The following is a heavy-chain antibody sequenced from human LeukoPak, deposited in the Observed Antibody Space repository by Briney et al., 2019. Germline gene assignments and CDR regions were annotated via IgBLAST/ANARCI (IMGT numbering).Heavy chain of an antibody. J-gene: IGHJ4*02. CDR2: INSDSSAI. CDR1: GFTFSSYS. D-gene: IGHD5-12*01. V-gene: IGHV3-48*01. Sequence: GGSLRLSCVASGFTFSSYSMNWVRQAPGKGLDWISGINSDSSAIYYADSVKGRFTISRDNARNSLYLQMNSLRAEDTAVYYCARSYTGYDLWGQGTLVTVSS. CDR3: ARSYTGYDL.